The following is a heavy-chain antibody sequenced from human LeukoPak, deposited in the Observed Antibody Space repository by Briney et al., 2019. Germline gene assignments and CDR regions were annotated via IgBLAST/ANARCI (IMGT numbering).Heavy chain of an antibody. V-gene: IGHV3-30-3*01. CDR1: GFTFSSYA. Sequence: GGSLRLSCAASGFTFSSYAMHWVRQAPGKGLGWVAVISYDGSNKYYADSVKGRFTISRDNSKNTLYLQMSSLRAEDTAVYYVSRVGSYSFDYWGQGTLVTVSS. D-gene: IGHD1-26*01. CDR2: ISYDGSNK. CDR3: SRVGSYSFDY. J-gene: IGHJ4*02.